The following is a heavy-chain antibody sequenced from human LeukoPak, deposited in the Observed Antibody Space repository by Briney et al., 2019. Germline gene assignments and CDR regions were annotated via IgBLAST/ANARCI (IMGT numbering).Heavy chain of an antibody. CDR1: GYTFTSYG. CDR3: AREPFLVGATSLYYGMDV. V-gene: IGHV1-2*02. D-gene: IGHD1-26*01. Sequence: GASVKVSCKASGYTFTSYGISWVRQAPGQGLEWMGWINPNSGGTNYAQKFQGRVTMTRDTSISTAYMELSRLRSDDTAVYYCAREPFLVGATSLYYGMDVWGQGTTVTVSS. J-gene: IGHJ6*02. CDR2: INPNSGGT.